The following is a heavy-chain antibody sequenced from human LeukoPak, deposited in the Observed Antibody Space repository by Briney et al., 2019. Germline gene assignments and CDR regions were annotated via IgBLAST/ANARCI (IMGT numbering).Heavy chain of an antibody. CDR2: INSDGSTT. CDR3: ARHYYDSSGYYYFFDY. V-gene: IGHV3-74*01. Sequence: GGSLRLSCAASGFTFSNYWMHWVRQAPGKGLVWVSRINSDGSTTTYADSVKGRFTISRDNAKNTLYLQMNSLRAEDTAIYYCARHYYDSSGYYYFFDYWGQGTLVTVSS. D-gene: IGHD3-22*01. J-gene: IGHJ4*02. CDR1: GFTFSNYW.